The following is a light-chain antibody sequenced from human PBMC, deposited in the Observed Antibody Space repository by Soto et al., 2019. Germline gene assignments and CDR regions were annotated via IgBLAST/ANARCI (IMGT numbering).Light chain of an antibody. CDR3: QQYGSPIT. V-gene: IGKV3-20*01. Sequence: EIVRTQSPVTLSVSPGERATLSCRASQSVSSSYLAWYQQKPGQAPRLLIYGASSRATGIPDRFSGSGSGTDFTLTISRLEPEDFAVYYCQQYGSPITFGQGTRLEI. CDR2: GAS. CDR1: QSVSSSY. J-gene: IGKJ5*01.